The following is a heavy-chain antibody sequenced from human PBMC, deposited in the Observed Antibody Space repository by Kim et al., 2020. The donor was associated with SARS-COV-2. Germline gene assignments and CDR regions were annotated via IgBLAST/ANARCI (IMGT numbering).Heavy chain of an antibody. D-gene: IGHD6-19*01. CDR3: ARAFVEQWLVREHYYYGMDV. J-gene: IGHJ6*02. V-gene: IGHV3-21*01. CDR1: GFTFSSYS. Sequence: GGSLRLSCAASGFTFSSYSMNWVRQAPGKGLEWVSSISSSSSYIYYADSVKGRFTISRDNAKNSLYLQMNSLRAEDTAVYYCARAFVEQWLVREHYYYGMDVWGQGTTVTVSS. CDR2: ISSSSSYI.